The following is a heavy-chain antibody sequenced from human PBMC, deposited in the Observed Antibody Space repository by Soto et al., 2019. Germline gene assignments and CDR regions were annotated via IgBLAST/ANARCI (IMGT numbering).Heavy chain of an antibody. CDR2: FDPEDGET. CDR1: GYTLTELS. Sequence: ASVKVSCKVSGYTLTELSMHWVRQAPGKGLEWMGGFDPEDGETIYAQKFQGRVTMTEDTSTDTAYMELSSLRSADTAVYYCARGVAYYYDRGWFDPWGQGTLVTVSS. D-gene: IGHD3-10*02. J-gene: IGHJ5*02. V-gene: IGHV1-24*01. CDR3: ARGVAYYYDRGWFDP.